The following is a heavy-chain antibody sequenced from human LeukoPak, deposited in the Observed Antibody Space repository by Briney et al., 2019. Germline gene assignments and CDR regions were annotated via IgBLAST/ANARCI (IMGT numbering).Heavy chain of an antibody. CDR2: IIPIFGTA. CDR3: SLYGSGSYARFDY. CDR1: GGTFSSYA. J-gene: IGHJ4*02. Sequence: SVKVSCKASGGTFSSYAISWVRQAPGQGLEWMGGIIPIFGTANYAQKFQGRVTITADESTSTAYMELSSLRSEDTAVYYCSLYGSGSYARFDYWGQGTLVTVSS. D-gene: IGHD3-10*01. V-gene: IGHV1-69*13.